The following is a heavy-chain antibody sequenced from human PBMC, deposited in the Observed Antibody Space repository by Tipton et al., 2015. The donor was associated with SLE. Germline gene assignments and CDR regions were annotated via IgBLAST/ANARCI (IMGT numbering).Heavy chain of an antibody. Sequence: GLVKPSETLSLTCTVSGGSISPFYWSWIRQPPGKGLEWIGRIYTSGSTDYNPSLKSRVAMSVDTSRNHFSLKLNSMTAADAAVYYCARWGMTAIWAFDLWGLGTMVTVSS. V-gene: IGHV4-4*07. J-gene: IGHJ3*01. CDR1: GGSISPFY. CDR2: IYTSGST. D-gene: IGHD2-21*02. CDR3: ARWGMTAIWAFDL.